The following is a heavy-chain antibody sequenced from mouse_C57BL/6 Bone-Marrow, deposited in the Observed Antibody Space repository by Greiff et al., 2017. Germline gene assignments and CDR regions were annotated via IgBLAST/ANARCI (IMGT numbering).Heavy chain of an antibody. CDR3: ARGYGSSYWYFDV. Sequence: VQLQQSGAELVKPGASVKLSCTASGFNIKDYYMHWVKQRTEQGLEWIGRIDPEDGDTKYAPKFQGTATITADTSSNTAYLQLSSLTSEDTAVYCCARGYGSSYWYFDVWGTGTTVTVSS. CDR2: IDPEDGDT. D-gene: IGHD1-1*01. CDR1: GFNIKDYY. J-gene: IGHJ1*03. V-gene: IGHV14-2*01.